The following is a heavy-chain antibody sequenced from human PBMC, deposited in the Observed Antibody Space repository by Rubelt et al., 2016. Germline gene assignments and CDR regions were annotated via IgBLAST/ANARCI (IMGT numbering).Heavy chain of an antibody. J-gene: IGHJ4*02. CDR1: GFTFSSYG. V-gene: IGHV3-NL1*01. D-gene: IGHD7-27*01. Sequence: QVQLVESGGGVVQPGRSLRLSCAASGFTFSSYGMHWVRQAPGKGLEWVSVIYSGGSTYYADSVKGRFPISRDNSKNTLYLQMNSLRAEDTAVYYCARNWGFDYWGQGTLVTVSS. CDR2: IYSGGST. CDR3: ARNWGFDY.